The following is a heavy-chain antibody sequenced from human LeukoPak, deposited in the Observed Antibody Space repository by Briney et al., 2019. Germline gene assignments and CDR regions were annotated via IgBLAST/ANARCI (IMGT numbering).Heavy chain of an antibody. D-gene: IGHD6-6*01. J-gene: IGHJ4*02. CDR2: ISGSGGST. Sequence: GGSLRLSCEASGFSFSGYAMSWVRQAPGKGLEWVSAISGSGGSTYYADSVKGRFTISRDNSKNTLYLQKNSLRAEDTAVYYCAKSGYSSSSVFDYWGREPWSPSPQ. V-gene: IGHV3-23*01. CDR3: AKSGYSSSSVFDY. CDR1: GFSFSGYA.